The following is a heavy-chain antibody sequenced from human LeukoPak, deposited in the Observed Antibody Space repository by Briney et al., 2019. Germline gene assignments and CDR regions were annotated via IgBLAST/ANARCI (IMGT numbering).Heavy chain of an antibody. J-gene: IGHJ5*02. D-gene: IGHD1-1*01. CDR2: INPSGGST. CDR1: GYTFTSYG. CDR3: AREPGGTNWFDP. V-gene: IGHV1-46*01. Sequence: ASVKVSCKASGYTFTSYGICWVRQAPGQGLEWMGIINPSGGSTSYAQKFQGRVTMTRDMSTSTVYMELSSLRSEDTAVYYCAREPGGTNWFDPWGQGTLVTVSS.